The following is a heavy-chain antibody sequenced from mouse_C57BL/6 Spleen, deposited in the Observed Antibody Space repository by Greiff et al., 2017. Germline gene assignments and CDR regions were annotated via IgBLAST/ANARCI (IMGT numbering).Heavy chain of an antibody. CDR1: GFNINDYY. Sequence: VQLQQSGAELVRPGASVKLSCTASGFNINDYYMHWVKQRPEQGLEWIGRIDPEDGDTEYAPKFQGKATMTADTSSNTAYLQLSSLTSEDTAVYYCTTYYYGSSFDYWGQGTTLTVSS. CDR3: TTYYYGSSFDY. J-gene: IGHJ2*01. V-gene: IGHV14-1*01. D-gene: IGHD1-1*01. CDR2: IDPEDGDT.